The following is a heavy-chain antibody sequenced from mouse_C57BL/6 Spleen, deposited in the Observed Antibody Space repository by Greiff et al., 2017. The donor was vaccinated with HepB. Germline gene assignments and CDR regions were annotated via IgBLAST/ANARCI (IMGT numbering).Heavy chain of an antibody. CDR1: GYTFPSYW. Sequence: QVQLQQPGAELVRSVSSVKLSCKASGYTFPSYWLDWVKQRPGQGLEWIGNIYPSDSETHYNQKFKDKATLTVDKSASTAYMQLSSLTSEDSEVYYCAMNYYSSWFAYWGQGTLVTVSA. CDR2: IYPSDSET. D-gene: IGHD2-12*01. V-gene: IGHV1-61*01. CDR3: AMNYYSSWFAY. J-gene: IGHJ3*01.